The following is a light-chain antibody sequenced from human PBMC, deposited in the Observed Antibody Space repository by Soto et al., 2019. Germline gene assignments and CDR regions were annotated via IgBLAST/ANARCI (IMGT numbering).Light chain of an antibody. CDR3: QKYDNLPYT. V-gene: IGKV1-33*01. Sequence: DIQVTQSPSTLAGSRGDRVTITCQASQDISNYLNWYQQKPGKAPKLLIYDASNLETGVPSRFSGSGSGTDFTFTISSLQPEDIATYYCQKYDNLPYTFGPGTKV. J-gene: IGKJ2*01. CDR2: DAS. CDR1: QDISNY.